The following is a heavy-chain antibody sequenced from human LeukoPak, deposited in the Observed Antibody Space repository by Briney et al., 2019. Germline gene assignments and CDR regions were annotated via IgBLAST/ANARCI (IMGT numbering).Heavy chain of an antibody. CDR3: ARASGGSLVDP. Sequence: MSGGSLRLSCAASGFTFSSYTMNWARQAPGKGLEWVSSISGSSSNIYYADSVKGRFTISRDNAKNLLYLQMNSLRGDDTAVYYCARASGGSLVDPWGQGTLVTVSS. J-gene: IGHJ5*02. CDR1: GFTFSSYT. D-gene: IGHD3-16*01. CDR2: ISGSSSNI. V-gene: IGHV3-21*06.